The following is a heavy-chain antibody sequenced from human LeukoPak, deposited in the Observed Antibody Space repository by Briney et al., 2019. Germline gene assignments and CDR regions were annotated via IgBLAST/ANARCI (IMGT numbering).Heavy chain of an antibody. J-gene: IGHJ4*02. CDR2: ISASGGST. D-gene: IGHD1/OR15-1a*01. Sequence: GGSLRLSCAASGFTFSSYGMSWVRQAPGKGLEWVSSISASGGSTYYADSVKGRFTISRDNSKNTLYLQMNRLRAEDTAVYYCAKDKLEQRPYFFDYWGQGTLVTVSS. V-gene: IGHV3-23*01. CDR3: AKDKLEQRPYFFDY. CDR1: GFTFSSYG.